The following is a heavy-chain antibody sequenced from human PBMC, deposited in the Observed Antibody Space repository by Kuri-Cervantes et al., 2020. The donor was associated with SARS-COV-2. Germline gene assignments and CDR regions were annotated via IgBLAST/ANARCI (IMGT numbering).Heavy chain of an antibody. CDR1: GFSFSSYA. CDR3: AKVWSDSSFFRGTGGDAFDI. J-gene: IGHJ3*02. D-gene: IGHD3-22*01. V-gene: IGHV3-23*01. CDR2: ISGSGGST. Sequence: GGSLRLSCAASGFSFSSYAMSWVRPAPGKGLEWVSAISGSGGSTYYADSVKGRFTISRDNSKNTLYLQMNSLRAEDTAVYYCAKVWSDSSFFRGTGGDAFDIWGQGTMVTVSS.